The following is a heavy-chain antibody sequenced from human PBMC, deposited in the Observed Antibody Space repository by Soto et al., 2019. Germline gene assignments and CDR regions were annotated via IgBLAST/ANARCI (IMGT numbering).Heavy chain of an antibody. Sequence: QITLKESGPTLVKPTQTLTLTCTFSGFSLSTSGVGVGWIRQPPGKALEWLALIYWDDDKRYSPSLKSRLTIAKHXXKXPXXLTMTNMDPVDTATYYCAHLVPPSDMVRGVAPFDYWGQGTLVTVSS. D-gene: IGHD3-10*01. CDR1: GFSLSTSGVG. V-gene: IGHV2-5*02. J-gene: IGHJ4*02. CDR3: AHLVPPSDMVRGVAPFDY. CDR2: IYWDDDK.